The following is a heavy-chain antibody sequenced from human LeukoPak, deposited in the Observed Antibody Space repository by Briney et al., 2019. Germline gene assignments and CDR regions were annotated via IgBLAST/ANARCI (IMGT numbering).Heavy chain of an antibody. CDR3: ARAGSGGSWDRPFDI. V-gene: IGHV4-61*08. CDR1: GGSISSGDYY. CDR2: IYYSGSTSGST. J-gene: IGHJ3*02. D-gene: IGHD2-15*01. Sequence: SETLSLTCTVSGGSISSGDYYWSWIRQPPGKGLEWIGYIYYSGSTSGSTNYNPSLKSRVTISVDTSKNQFSLKLSSVTAADTAVYYCARAGSGGSWDRPFDIWGQGTMVTVSS.